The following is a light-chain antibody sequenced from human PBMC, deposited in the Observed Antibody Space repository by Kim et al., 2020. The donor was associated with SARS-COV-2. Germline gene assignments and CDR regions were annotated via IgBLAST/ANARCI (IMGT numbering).Light chain of an antibody. CDR3: QQYGSSTGT. J-gene: IGKJ2*01. CDR2: GAS. Sequence: DIVLTQSTGTLSLSPGERATLSCRASQSLSGSYLAWYQQKPGQSPSLLIYGASSRATGIPDRFSGRGSGTDFTLTIDRLEPEDSAVYYCQQYGSSTGTFGQGTKLEI. CDR1: QSLSGSY. V-gene: IGKV3-20*01.